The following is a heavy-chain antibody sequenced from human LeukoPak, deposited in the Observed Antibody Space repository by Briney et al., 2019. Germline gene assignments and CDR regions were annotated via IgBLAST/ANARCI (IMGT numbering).Heavy chain of an antibody. J-gene: IGHJ4*02. CDR1: GFTVSSNY. D-gene: IGHD6-13*01. CDR2: ISSSSSYI. Sequence: GGSLRLSCAASGFTVSSNYMSWVRQAPGKGLEWVSSISSSSSYIYYADSVKGRFTISRDNAKNSLYLQMNSLRAEDTAVYYCASSVPAAAGYYFDYWGQGTLVTVSS. CDR3: ASSVPAAAGYYFDY. V-gene: IGHV3-21*01.